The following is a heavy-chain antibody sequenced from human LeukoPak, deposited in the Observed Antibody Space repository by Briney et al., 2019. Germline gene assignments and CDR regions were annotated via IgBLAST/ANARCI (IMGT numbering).Heavy chain of an antibody. J-gene: IGHJ3*02. D-gene: IGHD1-7*01. Sequence: PGGSLRLSCAASGFTFSSYAISWVRQAPGQGLEWMGRIIPILGIANYAQKFQGRVTITADKSTSTAYMELSSLRSEDTAVYYCARGTTDVSAFDIWGQGTMVTVSS. V-gene: IGHV1-69*04. CDR2: IIPILGIA. CDR1: GFTFSSYA. CDR3: ARGTTDVSAFDI.